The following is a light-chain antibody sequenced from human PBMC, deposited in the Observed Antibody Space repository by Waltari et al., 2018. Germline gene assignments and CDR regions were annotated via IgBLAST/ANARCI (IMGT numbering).Light chain of an antibody. V-gene: IGKV1-9*01. CDR3: QQLDGYPLT. CDR2: GAS. CDR1: QGISSY. Sequence: DIQLTQSPSFLSASVGDRVTITCRASQGISSYLAWYQQKPGQAPKLLIYGASTLQSGVPSRFSGSGSGTEFTLTISSLQPEDFATYYCQQLDGYPLTFGGGTKVEIK. J-gene: IGKJ4*01.